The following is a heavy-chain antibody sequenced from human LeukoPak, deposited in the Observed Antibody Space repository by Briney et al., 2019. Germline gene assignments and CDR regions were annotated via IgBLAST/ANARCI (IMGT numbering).Heavy chain of an antibody. J-gene: IGHJ6*02. CDR3: ASVYLYGMDV. CDR2: INPSGGST. D-gene: IGHD2-8*01. V-gene: IGHV1-46*01. CDR1: GYSLTTYY. Sequence: ASVKVSCKASGYSLTTYYMHWVRQAPGQGPEWMAIINPSGGSTNYAQKFQGRVTMTRDTPTNTVYMELSSLRTEGTGVYYCASVYLYGMDVWGQGTTVTVSS.